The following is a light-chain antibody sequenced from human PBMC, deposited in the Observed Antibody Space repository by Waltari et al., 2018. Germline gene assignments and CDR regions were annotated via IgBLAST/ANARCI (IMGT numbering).Light chain of an antibody. CDR3: HQYYSTPFT. J-gene: IGKJ3*01. CDR1: QSVLYSSNNKNY. CDR2: WAS. Sequence: DIVMTQSPDSLAVSLGERATINCKSSQSVLYSSNNKNYLAWYPQKPGQRPKLLIYWASTRESGVPDRFSGSESGAEFTLTISSLQAEDVAVYYCHQYYSTPFTFGPGTKVDIK. V-gene: IGKV4-1*01.